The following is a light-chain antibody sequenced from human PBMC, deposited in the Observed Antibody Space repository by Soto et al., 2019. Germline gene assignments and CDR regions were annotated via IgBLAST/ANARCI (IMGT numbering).Light chain of an antibody. CDR1: KNDICLYDY. CDR2: HVT. V-gene: IGLV2-14*03. CDR3: CSLTTSHTAV. Sequence: QSALTQPPSTSGSPGQSVTISCTGTKNDICLYDYVSWYQQHPGKAPKLMIYHVTYRPSGVSNRYSCSTSGNSASLTISGLQADDEADYYCCSLTTSHTAVFGSGTKVTVL. J-gene: IGLJ1*01.